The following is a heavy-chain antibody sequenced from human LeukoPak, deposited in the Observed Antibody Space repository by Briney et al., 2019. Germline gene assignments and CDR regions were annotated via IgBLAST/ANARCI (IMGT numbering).Heavy chain of an antibody. V-gene: IGHV1-8*03. CDR1: GYTLTELS. J-gene: IGHJ6*03. Sequence: ASVKVSCKVSGYTLTELSMHWVRQATGQGLEWMGWMNPNSGNTGYAQKFQGRVTITRNTSISTAYMELSSLRSEDTAVYYCARAPLSQQLVLYYYYYMDVWGKGTTVTVSS. CDR3: ARAPLSQQLVLYYYYYMDV. CDR2: MNPNSGNT. D-gene: IGHD6-13*01.